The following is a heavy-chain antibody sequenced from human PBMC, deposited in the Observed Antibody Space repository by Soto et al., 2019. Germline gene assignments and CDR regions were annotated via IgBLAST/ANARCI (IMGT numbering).Heavy chain of an antibody. Sequence: CSLELASAASGESVRMQAMTGALKDPGKGLEWVSVISGSGGGIYYAGSVKGRFTISRDNSKNMLYLQMNSLRAEDTAIYYCARRHMVGLAGFFDPWGPRTLVTDS. V-gene: IGHV3-23*01. CDR3: ARRHMVGLAGFFDP. CDR1: GESVRMQA. J-gene: IGHJ4*02. D-gene: IGHD2-15*01. CDR2: ISGSGGGI.